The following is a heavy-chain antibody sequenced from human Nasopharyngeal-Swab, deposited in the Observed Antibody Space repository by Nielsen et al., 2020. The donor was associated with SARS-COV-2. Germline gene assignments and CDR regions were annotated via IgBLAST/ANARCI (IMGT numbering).Heavy chain of an antibody. J-gene: IGHJ4*02. CDR1: AFTFSSYA. D-gene: IGHD4-17*01. V-gene: IGHV3-30-3*01. CDR2: ISYDGSNK. Sequence: SLRLSCAASAFTFSSYAMHWVRQAPGKGLEWVAVISYDGSNKYYADSVKGRFTISRDNSKNTLYLQMNSLRAEDTAVYYCASPGLWYGDYEPFDYWGQGTLVTVSS. CDR3: ASPGLWYGDYEPFDY.